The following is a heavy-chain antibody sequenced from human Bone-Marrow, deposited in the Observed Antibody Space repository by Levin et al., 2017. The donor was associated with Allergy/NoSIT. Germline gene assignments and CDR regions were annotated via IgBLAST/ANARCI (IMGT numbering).Heavy chain of an antibody. CDR1: GGSFITYY. J-gene: IGHJ2*01. V-gene: IGHV4-59*01. Sequence: SQTLSLTCTVSGGSFITYYWSWIRQPPGKGLEWIAYAYYSGTTTYNPSLESRVSISLDTSENLFSLKLDSVTAADTAVYYCARSSKSYYDTSGHYWYFDLWGRGTLATVSS. CDR2: AYYSGTT. CDR3: ARSSKSYYDTSGHYWYFDL. D-gene: IGHD3-22*01.